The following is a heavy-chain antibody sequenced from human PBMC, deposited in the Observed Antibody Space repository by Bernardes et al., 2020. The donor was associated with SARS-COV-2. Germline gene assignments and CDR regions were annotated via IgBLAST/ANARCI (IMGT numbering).Heavy chain of an antibody. CDR2: ISGDGGTT. CDR3: GKGLKAAAIPDV. V-gene: IGHV3-23*01. CDR1: GFNFRSYA. Sequence: GGSLRLSRVGAGFNFRSYAMTWVRQAPGKGLQWVSSISGDGGTTAYGAAVQGRFTISRDNSKNTLYLQMTSLRVEDTALYFCGKGLKAAAIPDVWGQGTTVTVS. D-gene: IGHD2-21*02. J-gene: IGHJ6*02.